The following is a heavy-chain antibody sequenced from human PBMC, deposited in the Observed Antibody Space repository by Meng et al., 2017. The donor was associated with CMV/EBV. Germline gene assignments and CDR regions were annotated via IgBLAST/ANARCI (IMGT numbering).Heavy chain of an antibody. CDR3: ARAWDENIVLMVYASFDP. V-gene: IGHV1-2*02. J-gene: IGHJ5*02. Sequence: ASVKVSCKAFGYTFTGYYMHWVRQAPGQGLEWMGWINPNSGGTNYAQKFQGRVTMTRDTSISTAYMELSRLRSDDTAVYYCARAWDENIVLMVYASFDPWGQGTLVTVSS. CDR1: GYTFTGYY. CDR2: INPNSGGT. D-gene: IGHD2-8*01.